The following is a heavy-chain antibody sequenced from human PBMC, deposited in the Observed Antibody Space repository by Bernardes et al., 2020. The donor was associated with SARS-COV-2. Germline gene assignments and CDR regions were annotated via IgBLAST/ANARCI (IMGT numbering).Heavy chain of an antibody. V-gene: IGHV3-21*01. CDR3: AGGVGWFDP. CDR2: ISSSSSYI. Sequence: VGSLILSCAASGFTFRSYSMNWVRQAPGQGLEWVSSISSSSSYIYYADSVKGRFTISRDNAKNSLYLQMNSLRAEDTAVYYCAGGVGWFDPWGQGTLVTVSS. CDR1: GFTFRSYS. D-gene: IGHD2-15*01. J-gene: IGHJ5*02.